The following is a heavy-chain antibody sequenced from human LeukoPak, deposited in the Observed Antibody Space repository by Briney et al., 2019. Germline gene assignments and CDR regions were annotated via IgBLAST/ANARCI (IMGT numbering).Heavy chain of an antibody. Sequence: PSETLSLTCTVSGGSISSYYWSWIRQPPGKGLEWIGYIYYSGSTNYNPSLKGRVTISVDTSKNQFSLKLSSVTAADTAVYYCVLGVWDYYYGMDVWGQGTTVTVSS. J-gene: IGHJ6*02. CDR3: VLGVWDYYYGMDV. V-gene: IGHV4-59*01. CDR2: IYYSGST. CDR1: GGSISSYY. D-gene: IGHD3-16*01.